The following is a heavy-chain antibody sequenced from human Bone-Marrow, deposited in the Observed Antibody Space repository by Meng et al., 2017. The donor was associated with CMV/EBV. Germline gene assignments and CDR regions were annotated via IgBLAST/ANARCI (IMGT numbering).Heavy chain of an antibody. J-gene: IGHJ6*02. CDR1: GGTFSSYA. CDR2: IIPIFGTA. D-gene: IGHD3-3*01. V-gene: IGHV1-69*05. Sequence: SVQVSCKASGGTFSSYAISWVRQAPGQGLEWMGGIIPIFGTANYAQKYQGRVTITTDESTSTAYMELSSLRSEDTAVYYCATTDDDFWRGCFGGMDVWGRGTTVTVSS. CDR3: ATTDDDFWRGCFGGMDV.